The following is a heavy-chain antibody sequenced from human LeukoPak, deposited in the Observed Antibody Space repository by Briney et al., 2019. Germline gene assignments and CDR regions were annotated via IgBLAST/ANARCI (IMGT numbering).Heavy chain of an antibody. J-gene: IGHJ4*02. CDR3: AKLSGQVSGPL. CDR2: ISGSGGST. V-gene: IGHV3-23*01. CDR1: GFTFSSYA. D-gene: IGHD6-19*01. Sequence: PGGSLRLSCAASGFTFSSYAMSWVRQAPGKGLEWVSAISGSGGSTYYADSVKGRFTISRDNSKSTVDLQMDSLRAEDTAIYYCAKLSGQVSGPLWGQGTLVTVSS.